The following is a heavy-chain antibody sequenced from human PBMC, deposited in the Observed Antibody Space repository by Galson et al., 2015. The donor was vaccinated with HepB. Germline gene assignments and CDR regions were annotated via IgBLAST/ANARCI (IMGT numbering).Heavy chain of an antibody. D-gene: IGHD1-26*01. CDR1: GYTFTGYY. Sequence: SVKVSCKASGYTFTGYYMHWVRQAPGQGLEWMGWINPNSGGTNYAQKFQGWVTMTRDTSISTAYMELSRLRSDDTAVYYCAREPRYSGGEVGAFDIWGQGTMVTVSS. J-gene: IGHJ3*02. CDR3: AREPRYSGGEVGAFDI. CDR2: INPNSGGT. V-gene: IGHV1-2*04.